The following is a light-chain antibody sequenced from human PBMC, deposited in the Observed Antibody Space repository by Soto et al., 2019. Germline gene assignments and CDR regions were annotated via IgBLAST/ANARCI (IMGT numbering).Light chain of an antibody. CDR2: AAS. CDR1: QGISNY. J-gene: IGKJ3*01. Sequence: DIQMTQSPSFLSASVGDRVTITCRASQGISNYLAWFQQKPGEVPNLLIYAASTLQPGVPSRFSGSGSGTDFILTISSLQPEDVATYYCQKYNSAPFTFGPGTKMDLK. CDR3: QKYNSAPFT. V-gene: IGKV1-27*01.